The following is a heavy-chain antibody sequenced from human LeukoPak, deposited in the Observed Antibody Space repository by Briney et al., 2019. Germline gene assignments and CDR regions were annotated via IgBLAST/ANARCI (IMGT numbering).Heavy chain of an antibody. CDR2: ISYNGGST. Sequence: QPGGSLRLSCAASGFTFSSYAMNWVRQAPGKGLEWVSTISYNGGSTYYADSVKGRVTISRDNSKNTLYLQMNSLRAEDTAVYYCAPYWGGYDFVPFDYWGQGTLVTVSS. J-gene: IGHJ4*02. CDR1: GFTFSSYA. V-gene: IGHV3-23*01. D-gene: IGHD5-12*01. CDR3: APYWGGYDFVPFDY.